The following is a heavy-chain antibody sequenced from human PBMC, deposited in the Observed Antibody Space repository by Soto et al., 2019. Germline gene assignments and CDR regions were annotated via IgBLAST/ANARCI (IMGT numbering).Heavy chain of an antibody. D-gene: IGHD3-3*01. CDR1: GYTFTSYG. J-gene: IGHJ5*01. CDR2: ISAYNGNT. Sequence: ASVKVSCKASGYTFTSYGISWVRQAPGQGLEWMGWISAYNGNTNYAQKLQGRVTMTTDTSTSTAYMELRSLRSDDTAVYYCARGSNYDFWGGYYNWFDPWGQGTLVTVSS. CDR3: ARGSNYDFWGGYYNWFDP. V-gene: IGHV1-18*01.